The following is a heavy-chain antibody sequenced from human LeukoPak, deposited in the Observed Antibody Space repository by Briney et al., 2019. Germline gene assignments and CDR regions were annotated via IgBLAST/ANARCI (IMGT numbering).Heavy chain of an antibody. J-gene: IGHJ4*02. Sequence: ASVKVSCKASGYTFTSYGISWVRQAPGQGLEWMGIINPSGGSTSYAQKFQGRVTMTRDTSTSTVYMELSSLRSEDTAVYYCARDAIRYGGNSGREYYFDYWGQGTLVTVSS. V-gene: IGHV1-46*01. CDR3: ARDAIRYGGNSGREYYFDY. CDR1: GYTFTSYG. D-gene: IGHD4-23*01. CDR2: INPSGGST.